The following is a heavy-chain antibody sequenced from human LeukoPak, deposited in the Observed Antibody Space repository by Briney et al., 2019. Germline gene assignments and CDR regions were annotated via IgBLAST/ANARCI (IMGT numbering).Heavy chain of an antibody. D-gene: IGHD3-3*01. Sequence: PGGSLRLSCVASGLAFSSYSMHWVRQAPGKGLEWVGVISYDGSDEYYTDSVKGRFTISRDNSKNTVYLQMSSLRADDTAVYYCARDFTPEWFDIHWGQGTLVTVS. V-gene: IGHV3-30*04. CDR2: ISYDGSDE. CDR1: GLAFSSYS. CDR3: ARDFTPEWFDIH. J-gene: IGHJ4*02.